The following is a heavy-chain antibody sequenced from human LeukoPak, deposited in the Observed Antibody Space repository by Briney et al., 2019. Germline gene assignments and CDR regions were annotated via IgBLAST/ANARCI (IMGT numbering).Heavy chain of an antibody. CDR2: IYYSGST. CDR1: GGSISSDSYY. Sequence: KPSETLSLTCTVSGGSISSDSYYWAWIRQPPGKGLEWIASIYYSGSTYYNPSLKSRVTISVDPSRNQFSLKLNSVTAADTAVYYCASLAVAGLSEGYWGQGTLVIVSS. D-gene: IGHD6-19*01. CDR3: ASLAVAGLSEGY. J-gene: IGHJ4*02. V-gene: IGHV4-39*01.